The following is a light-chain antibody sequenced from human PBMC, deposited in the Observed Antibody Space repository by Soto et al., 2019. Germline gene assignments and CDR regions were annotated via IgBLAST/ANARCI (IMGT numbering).Light chain of an antibody. Sequence: EIVLTQSPGSLSLSPGERVTLSCRASQRVLSNYLAWYQQKPGQAPRLLMHGASIRAARGPDRFSGSGFGTDFTLTISRLEPSDFAVYFCQRHGNSPGFTFGQGTKLEL. CDR1: QRVLSNY. V-gene: IGKV3-20*01. J-gene: IGKJ2*01. CDR2: GAS. CDR3: QRHGNSPGFT.